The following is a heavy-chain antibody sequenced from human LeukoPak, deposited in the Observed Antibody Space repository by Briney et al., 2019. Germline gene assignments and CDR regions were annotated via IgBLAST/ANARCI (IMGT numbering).Heavy chain of an antibody. D-gene: IGHD3-10*01. CDR2: FYHGGST. CDR3: VTLRNYGSGALDPYYYYMDV. V-gene: IGHV4-38-2*02. CDR1: GYSISTGYY. J-gene: IGHJ6*03. Sequence: PSETLSLTCTVSGYSISTGYYWDWIRQPPGKGLEWIGTFYHGGSTYYNPSLKSRVTISVDTSKNQFSLKLSSVTAADTAVYYCVTLRNYGSGALDPYYYYMDVWGKGTTVTVSS.